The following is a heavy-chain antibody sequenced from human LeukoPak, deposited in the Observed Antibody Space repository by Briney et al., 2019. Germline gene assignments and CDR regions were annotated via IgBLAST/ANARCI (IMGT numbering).Heavy chain of an antibody. CDR2: ISGSGGST. Sequence: PGGSLRLSCAASGFTFSSYAMSWVRQAPGKGLEWVSGISGSGGSTDYADSVKGRFTISRGNPKNTLYLQMNSLRAEDTAVYYCARGLRNFDYWGQGTLVTVSS. D-gene: IGHD3-16*01. CDR3: ARGLRNFDY. J-gene: IGHJ4*02. V-gene: IGHV3-23*01. CDR1: GFTFSSYA.